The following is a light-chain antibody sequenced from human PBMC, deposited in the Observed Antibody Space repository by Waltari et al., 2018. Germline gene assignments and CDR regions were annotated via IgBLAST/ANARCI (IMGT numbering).Light chain of an antibody. Sequence: QTVVTQEPSLSVSPGGTVTLTCALSSGSLSTTSYATWYQQTPGQAPRSLVYKAHARSSGVPARFSGSILGNTAARTITGAQADDESDYYCALYMGSGIWVFGGGTRLTVL. V-gene: IGLV8-61*01. J-gene: IGLJ3*02. CDR1: SGSLSTTSY. CDR3: ALYMGSGIWV. CDR2: KAH.